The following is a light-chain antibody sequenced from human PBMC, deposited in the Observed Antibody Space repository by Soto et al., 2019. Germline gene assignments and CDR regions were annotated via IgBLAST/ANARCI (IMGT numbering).Light chain of an antibody. CDR3: QQYNNWPRGT. J-gene: IGKJ5*01. CDR2: GAS. CDR1: QSVSTN. V-gene: IGKV3-15*01. Sequence: EIVMTQSPATLSVSPGERATLSCRVSQSVSTNLAWYQQKPGQSPRLLIYGASTRATGIPVRFSGSGSGTEFTLTISSLQSEDFAVYYCQQYNNWPRGTFGQGTRLEIK.